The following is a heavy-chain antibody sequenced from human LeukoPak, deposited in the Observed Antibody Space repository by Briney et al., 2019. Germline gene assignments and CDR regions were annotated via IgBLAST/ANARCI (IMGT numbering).Heavy chain of an antibody. D-gene: IGHD1-14*01. V-gene: IGHV4-34*01. CDR1: GGSFSGYY. J-gene: IGHJ4*02. CDR2: INHSGST. Sequence: SETLSLTCAVYGGSFSGYYWSWIRQPPGKGLEWIGEINHSGSTNYNPSLKSRVTISVDTSKNQFSLKLSSVTAADTAVYYCARGRKGGYWGQGTLVTVSS. CDR3: ARGRKGGY.